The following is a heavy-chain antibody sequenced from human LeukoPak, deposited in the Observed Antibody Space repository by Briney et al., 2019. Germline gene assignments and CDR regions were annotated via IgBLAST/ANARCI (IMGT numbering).Heavy chain of an antibody. D-gene: IGHD3-3*01. V-gene: IGHV4-30-4*01. CDR1: GGSISSGDYY. Sequence: SQTLSLTCTVSGGSISSGDYYWSWIRQPPGKGLEWIGYIYYSGSTYYNPSLKSRVTISVDTSRNQFSLKLSSVTAADTAVYYCARDIPDRARITIFGVVITNWFDPWGQGTLVTVSS. CDR3: ARDIPDRARITIFGVVITNWFDP. J-gene: IGHJ5*02. CDR2: IYYSGST.